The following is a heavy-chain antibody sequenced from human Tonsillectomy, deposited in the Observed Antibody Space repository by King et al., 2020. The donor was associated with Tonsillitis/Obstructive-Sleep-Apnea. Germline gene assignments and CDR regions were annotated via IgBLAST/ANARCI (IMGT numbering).Heavy chain of an antibody. CDR1: GFTFDEFP. D-gene: IGHD2-2*01. J-gene: IGHJ3*02. V-gene: IGHV3-9*01. CDR2: ISWNSDTI. Sequence: VQLVESGGGLVQPGRSLRLSCAASGFTFDEFPMFWVRQAPGKGLEWVSGISWNSDTIYYADSVKGRFTISRDNAKHSLYLQMNSLRAEDTALCDCAKDLIKARSGTPGDALDMWGEGTRVPVST. CDR3: AKDLIKARSGTPGDALDM.